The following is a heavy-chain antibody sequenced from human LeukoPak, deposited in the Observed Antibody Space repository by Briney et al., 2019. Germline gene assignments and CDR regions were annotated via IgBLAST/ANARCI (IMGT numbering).Heavy chain of an antibody. V-gene: IGHV3-21*01. CDR1: GFTFISYS. CDR3: AREPGDY. J-gene: IGHJ4*02. Sequence: GGSLRLSCAASGFTFISYSMNWVRQAPGQGLEWVSSISSSSGYIYYADSVKGRFTISRDNAKNSLYLQMNSLRPEDTAVYYCAREPGDYWGQGTLVTVSS. CDR2: ISSSSGYI.